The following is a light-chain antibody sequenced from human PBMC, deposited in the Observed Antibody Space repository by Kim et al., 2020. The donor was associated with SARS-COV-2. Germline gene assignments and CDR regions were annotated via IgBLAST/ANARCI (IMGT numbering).Light chain of an antibody. CDR1: ELADKY. J-gene: IGLJ2*01. V-gene: IGLV3-1*01. CDR3: QAWDTSSVI. CDR2: QDS. Sequence: SYELTQPPSVSVSPGQTASITCSGDELADKYVCWYQQKPGQSPVVVIYQDSKRPSGIPERFSGSNSGNTATLTISGTQALDEANYYCQAWDTSSVIFGGGTKVTVL.